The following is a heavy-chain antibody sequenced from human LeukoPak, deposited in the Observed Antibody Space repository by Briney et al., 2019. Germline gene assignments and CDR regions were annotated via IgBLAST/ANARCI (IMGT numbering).Heavy chain of an antibody. V-gene: IGHV4-34*01. CDR2: INHSGST. D-gene: IGHD3-10*01. J-gene: IGHJ4*02. CDR1: GGSFSGYY. Sequence: SETLSLICAVYGGSFSGYYWSWIRQPPGKGLEWIGEINHSGSTNYNPSLKSRVTISVDTSKNQFSLKLSSVTAADTAVYFCARDLSGSLYFDYWGQGVLVTVSS. CDR3: ARDLSGSLYFDY.